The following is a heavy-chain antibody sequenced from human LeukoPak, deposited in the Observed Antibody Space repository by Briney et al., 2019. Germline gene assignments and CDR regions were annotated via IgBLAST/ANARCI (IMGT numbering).Heavy chain of an antibody. CDR3: AKDFGYSYGYFDY. D-gene: IGHD5-18*01. V-gene: IGHV3-30*02. J-gene: IGHJ4*02. Sequence: AFILYDGSNKYYADSVKGGFTISRENSKNTLYLQMNSLRAEDTAVYYCAKDFGYSYGYFDYWGQGTLVTVSS. CDR2: ILYDGSNK.